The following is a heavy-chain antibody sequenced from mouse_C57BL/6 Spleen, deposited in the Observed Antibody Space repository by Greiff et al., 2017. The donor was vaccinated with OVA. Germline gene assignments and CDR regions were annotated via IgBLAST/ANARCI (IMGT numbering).Heavy chain of an antibody. D-gene: IGHD2-4*01. Sequence: DVMLVESGGDLVKPGGSLKLSCAASGFTFSSYGMSWVRQTPDKRLEWVATISSGGSYTYYPDSVKGRFTISRDNAKNTLYLQMSSLKSEDTAMYYCASFYDYDVGGYAMDYWGQGTSVTVSS. V-gene: IGHV5-6*02. CDR2: ISSGGSYT. J-gene: IGHJ4*01. CDR1: GFTFSSYG. CDR3: ASFYDYDVGGYAMDY.